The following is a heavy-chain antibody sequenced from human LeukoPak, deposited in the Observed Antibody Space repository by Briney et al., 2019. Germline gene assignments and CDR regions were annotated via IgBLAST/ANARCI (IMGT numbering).Heavy chain of an antibody. CDR3: ARGLVGATFIGTFDI. V-gene: IGHV3-21*01. D-gene: IGHD1-26*01. Sequence: PGGSLRLSCAASGFTFSSYSMNWVRQAPGKGLEWVSSISSSSSYIYYADSVKGRFTISRDNAKNSLYLQMNSLRAEDTAVYYCARGLVGATFIGTFDIWGQGTMVTVSS. CDR1: GFTFSSYS. CDR2: ISSSSSYI. J-gene: IGHJ3*02.